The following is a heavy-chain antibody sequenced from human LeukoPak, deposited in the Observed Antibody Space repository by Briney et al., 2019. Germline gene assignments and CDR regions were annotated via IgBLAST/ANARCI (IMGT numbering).Heavy chain of an antibody. V-gene: IGHV3-49*04. CDR1: GFTFSSYA. CDR3: TRGVLRGTHSGNWFDP. Sequence: GGSLRLSCAASGFTFSSYAMSWVRQAPGKGREWVGFIRSKAYGGTTEYAASVKGRFTISRDDSKSIAYLQMNSLKTEDTAVYYCTRGVLRGTHSGNWFDPWGQGTLVTVSS. J-gene: IGHJ5*02. CDR2: IRSKAYGGTT. D-gene: IGHD1-26*01.